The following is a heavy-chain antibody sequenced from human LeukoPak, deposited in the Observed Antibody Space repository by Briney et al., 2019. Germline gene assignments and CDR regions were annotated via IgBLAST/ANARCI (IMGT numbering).Heavy chain of an antibody. J-gene: IGHJ4*02. CDR1: GYTFTSHF. V-gene: IGHV1-46*01. Sequence: ASVKVSCKASGYTFTSHFMHWVRQAPGQGLEWMGIINPRGGSTSYAQKFQGRVTMTRDMSTSTVYMELSSLRSEDTAVYYCARSAPSYDHWGQGTLVTVSS. CDR2: INPRGGST. CDR3: ARSAPSYDH.